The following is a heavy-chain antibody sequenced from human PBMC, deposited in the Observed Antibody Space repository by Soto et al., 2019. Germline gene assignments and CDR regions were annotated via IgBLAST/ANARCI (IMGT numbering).Heavy chain of an antibody. J-gene: IGHJ4*02. CDR3: ARASWDGDTIFDY. Sequence: PSETLSLTYAVSGGSISSSNWWSWVRQPPGKGLEWIGEIYHSGSTNYNPSLKSRVTISVDKSKNQFSLKLSSVTAADTAVYYCARASWDGDTIFDYWGQGTLVTVSS. D-gene: IGHD4-17*01. V-gene: IGHV4-4*02. CDR1: GGSISSSNW. CDR2: IYHSGST.